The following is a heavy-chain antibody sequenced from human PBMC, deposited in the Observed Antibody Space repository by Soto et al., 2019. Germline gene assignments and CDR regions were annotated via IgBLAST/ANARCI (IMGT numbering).Heavy chain of an antibody. J-gene: IGHJ4*02. V-gene: IGHV3-33*01. CDR1: GFTFSRYG. CDR2: IWNDGIRK. D-gene: IGHD3-22*01. Sequence: GGSLRLSCAASGFTFSRYGMHWVRQSPGKGLEWVALIWNDGIRKVYVDSVKGRFTISRDNSKNTLDLQMNSLRAEDTAVYYCARDDDYEANAFDYWGPGSLVTVSS. CDR3: ARDDDYEANAFDY.